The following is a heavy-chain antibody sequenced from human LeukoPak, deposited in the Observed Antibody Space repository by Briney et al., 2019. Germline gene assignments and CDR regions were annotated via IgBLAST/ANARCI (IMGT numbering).Heavy chain of an antibody. V-gene: IGHV3-9*01. J-gene: IGHJ4*02. CDR2: ISWNSGSI. CDR1: GFIFSSYW. D-gene: IGHD3-9*01. CDR3: AKGDYDILTGLFDY. Sequence: PGGSLRLSCAASGFIFSSYWMNWVRQAPGKGLEWVSGISWNSGSIGYADSVKGRFTISRDNAKNSLYLQMNSLRAEDTALYYCAKGDYDILTGLFDYWGQGTLVTVSS.